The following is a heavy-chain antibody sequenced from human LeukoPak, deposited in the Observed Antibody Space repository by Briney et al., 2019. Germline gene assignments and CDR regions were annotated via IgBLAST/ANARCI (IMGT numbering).Heavy chain of an antibody. CDR1: GYSISSGYY. Sequence: SETLSLTCTVSGYSISSGYYWGWIRQPPGKGLEWIGSIYHSGSTYYNPSLKSRVTISVDRSKNQFSLKLSSVTAADTAVYYCARDVPTLGYCSSTSCSWAWYFDLWGRGTLVTVSS. CDR3: ARDVPTLGYCSSTSCSWAWYFDL. J-gene: IGHJ2*01. D-gene: IGHD2-2*03. CDR2: IYHSGST. V-gene: IGHV4-38-2*02.